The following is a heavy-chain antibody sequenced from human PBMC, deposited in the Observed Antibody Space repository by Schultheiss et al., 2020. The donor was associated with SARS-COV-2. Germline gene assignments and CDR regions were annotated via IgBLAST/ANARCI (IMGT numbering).Heavy chain of an antibody. D-gene: IGHD4-17*01. V-gene: IGHV3-30*12. J-gene: IGHJ4*02. Sequence: GGSLRLSCAASGFTFSSYGMHWVRQAPGKGLEWVAVISYDGSNKYYADSVKGRFTISRDNAKNSLYLQMNSLRAEDTAVYYCARSQGRGVTTFDYWGQGTLVTVSS. CDR2: ISYDGSNK. CDR1: GFTFSSYG. CDR3: ARSQGRGVTTFDY.